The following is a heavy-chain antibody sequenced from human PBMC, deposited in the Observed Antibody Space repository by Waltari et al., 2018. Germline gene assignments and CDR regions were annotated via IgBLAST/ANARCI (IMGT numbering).Heavy chain of an antibody. D-gene: IGHD6-13*01. J-gene: IGHJ4*02. CDR1: GFTFSSYA. CDR3: AKDPGIAAAGTFDY. Sequence: EVQLLESGGGLVQPGGSLRLSCAASGFTFSSYAMSWVRQAPGKGLEWVSVIYSGGRTYYADSVKGRFTISRDNSKNTLYLQMNSLRAEDTAVYYCAKDPGIAAAGTFDYWGQGTLVTVSS. CDR2: IYSGGRT. V-gene: IGHV3-23*03.